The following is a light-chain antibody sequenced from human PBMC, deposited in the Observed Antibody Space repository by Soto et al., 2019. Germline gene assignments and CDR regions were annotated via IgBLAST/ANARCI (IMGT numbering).Light chain of an antibody. CDR1: QSISSW. CDR3: QHYNSYPYT. Sequence: DIQMTQSPSTLSASVGDRVTITCRASQSISSWLAWYQQKPGKDPKLLIYDASSLKSGVPSRFSGSGSGTEFTLTISSLQPDDFATYSCQHYNSYPYTFGQGTKLEIK. J-gene: IGKJ2*01. CDR2: DAS. V-gene: IGKV1-5*01.